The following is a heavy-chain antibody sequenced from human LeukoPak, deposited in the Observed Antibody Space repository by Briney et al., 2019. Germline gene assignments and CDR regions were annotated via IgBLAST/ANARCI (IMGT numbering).Heavy chain of an antibody. Sequence: SETLSLTCTVSGGSISSYYWSWIRQPPGKGLEWIGYIYYSGSTNYNPSLKSRVTISVDTSKNQFSLKLSSVTAADTAVYYCARDGGYSYGRDAFDIWGQGTMVTVSS. V-gene: IGHV4-59*01. CDR3: ARDGGYSYGRDAFDI. J-gene: IGHJ3*02. CDR2: IYYSGST. D-gene: IGHD5-18*01. CDR1: GGSISSYY.